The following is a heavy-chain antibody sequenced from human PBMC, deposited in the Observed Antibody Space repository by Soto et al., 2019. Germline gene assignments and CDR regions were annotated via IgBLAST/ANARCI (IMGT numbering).Heavy chain of an antibody. V-gene: IGHV4-34*01. CDR3: ARVLITYGGIMVPYNWFDT. Sequence: QVRLQQWGAGLLKPSETLSLSCAVYGESFSGYHWAWIRQPPGKGLEWIGEINLIGSTNYNPSLKSRVTISVDTSKNQFSLKLSSVTAADTAVYYCARVLITYGGIMVPYNWFDTWGQGNLVTVSS. D-gene: IGHD3-16*01. J-gene: IGHJ5*02. CDR2: INLIGST. CDR1: GESFSGYH.